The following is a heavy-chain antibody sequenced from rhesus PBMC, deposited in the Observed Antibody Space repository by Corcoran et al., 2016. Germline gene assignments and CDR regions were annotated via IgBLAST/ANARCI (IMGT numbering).Heavy chain of an antibody. Sequence: QLQLQESGPGLVKPSETLSLTCAVSGGSISSNYWSWIRQPPGKGLEWIGRISGSGGSTDYNPSLKSRVTISTGTSKNQFSLKLSSVTAADTAVYYCAREGTYNFWTGYPFDYWGQGVLVTVSS. V-gene: IGHV4-173*01. CDR1: GGSISSNY. J-gene: IGHJ4*01. D-gene: IGHD3-3*01. CDR2: ISGSGGST. CDR3: AREGTYNFWTGYPFDY.